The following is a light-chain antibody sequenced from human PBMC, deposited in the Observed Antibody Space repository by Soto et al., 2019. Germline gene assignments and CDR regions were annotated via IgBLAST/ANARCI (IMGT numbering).Light chain of an antibody. V-gene: IGLV1-44*01. J-gene: IGLJ2*01. CDR1: NPKIGSNT. Sequence: QSVLTQPPSASGAPGERVTISCSASNPKIGSNTVNWYQPLPGTAPKLVIYSNNQRPSGVPDRFSGSKSGTSASLAISGLQSEDEADYYCVAWDDSLHGYVVFGGGTKLTVL. CDR3: VAWDDSLHGYVV. CDR2: SNN.